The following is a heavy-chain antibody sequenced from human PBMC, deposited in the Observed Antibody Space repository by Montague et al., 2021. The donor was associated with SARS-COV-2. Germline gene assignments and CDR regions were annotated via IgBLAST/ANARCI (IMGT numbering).Heavy chain of an antibody. Sequence: TLSLTCTVSGGSISSGGYYWSWIRQHPGKGLEWIGNIYYSGSTYYNPSLKSRVTISVDTSKNQFSLKLSSVTAADTAVYYCARVLSHRAIFGVVIINGMDVWGQGTTVTVSS. CDR2: IYYSGST. V-gene: IGHV4-31*03. D-gene: IGHD3-3*01. CDR1: GGSISSGGYY. J-gene: IGHJ6*02. CDR3: ARVLSHRAIFGVVIINGMDV.